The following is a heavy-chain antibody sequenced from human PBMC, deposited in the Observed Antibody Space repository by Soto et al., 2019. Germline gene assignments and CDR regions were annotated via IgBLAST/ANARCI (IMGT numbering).Heavy chain of an antibody. CDR2: ISGSGDST. V-gene: IGHV3-23*01. Sequence: GGSLRLSCAGSRFTFSSYAMNWVRQAPGKGLEWVSAISGSGDSTYYADSVKGRFTISRDNAKNTLYLQMNSLRAEDTAMYYGKKVIPAVGGDLASWGKGTSDPVSS. CDR3: KKVIPAVGGDLAS. J-gene: IGHJ4*02. D-gene: IGHD3-16*01. CDR1: RFTFSSYA.